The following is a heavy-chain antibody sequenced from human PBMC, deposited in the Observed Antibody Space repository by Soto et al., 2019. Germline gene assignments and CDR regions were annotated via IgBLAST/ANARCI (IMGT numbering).Heavy chain of an antibody. D-gene: IGHD3-16*01. Sequence: QIQLEESGGGLVKPGGSLRLSCTVSGFTFSNYYMAWIRQAPGKGLEWISYISTSGTSTFYADSVKGRFTISRDNAMNSLFLQMNSRGVEDTAVYFCARDGVLFRAGFDSWGQGTLVTVAS. J-gene: IGHJ4*02. CDR1: GFTFSNYY. CDR3: ARDGVLFRAGFDS. V-gene: IGHV3-11*01. CDR2: ISTSGTST.